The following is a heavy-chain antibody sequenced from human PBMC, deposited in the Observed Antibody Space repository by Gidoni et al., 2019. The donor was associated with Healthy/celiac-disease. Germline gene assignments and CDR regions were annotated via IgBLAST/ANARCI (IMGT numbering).Heavy chain of an antibody. D-gene: IGHD6-13*01. CDR1: GGSFSGYY. CDR3: ASIAAAGTGFDY. J-gene: IGHJ4*02. CDR2: INHSGST. Sequence: QVQPQQWGAGLLKPSETLSLTCAVLGGSFSGYYWSWLRQPPGKGLEWIGEINHSGSTNYNPSLKSRVTISVDTSKNRFSLKLSSVTAADTAVYYCASIAAAGTGFDYWGQGTLVTVSS. V-gene: IGHV4-34*01.